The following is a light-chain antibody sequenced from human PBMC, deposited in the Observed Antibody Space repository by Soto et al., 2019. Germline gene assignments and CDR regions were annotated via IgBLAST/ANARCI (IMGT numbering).Light chain of an antibody. CDR1: SSDVGGYNY. J-gene: IGLJ2*01. V-gene: IGLV2-14*01. Sequence: QSALTQPASVSGSPGQSITISCTGTSSDVGGYNYVSWYQQHPGKAPKLMIYDVSNRPSGVSNRFSGSKSGNTASLTISGILTADETDYASHTYAASSPVVFGGGPNVTAL. CDR3: HTYAASSPVV. CDR2: DVS.